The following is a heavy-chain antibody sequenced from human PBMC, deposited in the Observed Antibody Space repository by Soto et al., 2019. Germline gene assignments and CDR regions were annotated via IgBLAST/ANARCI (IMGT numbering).Heavy chain of an antibody. J-gene: IGHJ6*02. CDR3: AKDRLRYCSSTSCYFGYGMDV. Sequence: HPGGSLRLSCAASGFTFSSYGMHWVRQAPGKGLEWVAVISYDGSNKYYADSVKGRFTISRDNSKNTLYLQMNSLRAEDTAVYYCAKDRLRYCSSTSCYFGYGMDVWGQGTTVTVSS. V-gene: IGHV3-30*18. CDR1: GFTFSSYG. CDR2: ISYDGSNK. D-gene: IGHD2-2*01.